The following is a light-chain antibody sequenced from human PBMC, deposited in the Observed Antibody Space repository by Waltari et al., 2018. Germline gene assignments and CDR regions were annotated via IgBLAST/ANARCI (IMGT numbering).Light chain of an antibody. CDR2: AAS. CDR3: QQSYSTPRT. CDR1: QTISGY. V-gene: IGKV1-39*01. J-gene: IGKJ1*01. Sequence: DIQMPQSPSSLSASVGDRVTITCRASQTISGYLNWYQQKPGKAPKLLMYAASSLQSGVPSRFSGSGSGTDFTLTISSLQPEDFATYYCQQSYSTPRTFGQGTKVEIK.